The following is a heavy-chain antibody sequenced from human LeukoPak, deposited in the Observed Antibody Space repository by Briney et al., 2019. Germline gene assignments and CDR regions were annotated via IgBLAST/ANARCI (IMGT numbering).Heavy chain of an antibody. CDR3: ARVRRGRWFGELPGWFDH. D-gene: IGHD3-10*01. CDR1: GYTFTGYY. V-gene: IGHV1-2*02. CDR2: INPNSGGT. Sequence: ASVKVSCKASGYTFTGYYMHWVRQAPGQGLEWMGWINPNSGGTNYAQKFQGRVTMTRDTSNSTAYMELSRLSSDDTAVYYCARVRRGRWFGELPGWFDHWGRGTLVTVSS. J-gene: IGHJ5*02.